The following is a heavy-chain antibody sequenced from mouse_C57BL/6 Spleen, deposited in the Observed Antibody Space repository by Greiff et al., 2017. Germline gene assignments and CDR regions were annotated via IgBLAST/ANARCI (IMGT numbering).Heavy chain of an antibody. CDR3: ARLGTVVAGDYFDY. D-gene: IGHD1-1*01. J-gene: IGHJ2*01. Sequence: VHVKQSGPELVKPGASVKISCKASGYSFTGYYMNWVKQSPEKSLEWIGEINPSTGGTTYNQKFKAKATLTVDKSSSTAYMQLKSLTSEDSAVYYCARLGTVVAGDYFDYWGQGTTLTVSS. CDR2: INPSTGGT. V-gene: IGHV1-42*01. CDR1: GYSFTGYY.